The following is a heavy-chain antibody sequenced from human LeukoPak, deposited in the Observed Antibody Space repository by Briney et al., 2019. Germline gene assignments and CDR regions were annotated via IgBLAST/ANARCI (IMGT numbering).Heavy chain of an antibody. J-gene: IGHJ4*02. V-gene: IGHV3-11*01. CDR3: ARGIYGATAMDQAFDY. Sequence: GGSLRLSCAASGVTFSDYYMSWIRQAPGKGLEWVSYISSSGSTIYYADSVKGRFTISRDNAKNSLYLQMNSLRAEDTAVYYCARGIYGATAMDQAFDYWGQGTLVTVSS. D-gene: IGHD5-18*01. CDR1: GVTFSDYY. CDR2: ISSSGSTI.